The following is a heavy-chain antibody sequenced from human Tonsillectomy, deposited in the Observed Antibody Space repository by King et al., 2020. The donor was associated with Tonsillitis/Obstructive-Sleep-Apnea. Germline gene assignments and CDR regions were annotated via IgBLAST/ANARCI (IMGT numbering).Heavy chain of an antibody. D-gene: IGHD2-21*01. CDR1: GGSISSYY. J-gene: IGHJ4*02. CDR2: IHYSGST. V-gene: IGHV4-59*12. CDR3: ASATYCGGDYPPDY. Sequence: VQLQESGPGLVKPSETLSLTCTVSGGSISSYYWSWIRQPPGKGLEWIGEIHYSGSTNYNPSLKSRVTISVDTSKNQFSLKLSSVTAADTAVYYCASATYCGGDYPPDYWGQGTLVTVSS.